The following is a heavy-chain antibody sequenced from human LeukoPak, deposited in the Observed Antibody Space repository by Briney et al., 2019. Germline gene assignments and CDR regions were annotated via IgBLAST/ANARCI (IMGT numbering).Heavy chain of an antibody. CDR2: ISSSSSTI. CDR1: GFTFSSYS. V-gene: IGHV3-48*01. CDR3: AGIPRIAAAG. J-gene: IGHJ4*02. D-gene: IGHD6-13*01. Sequence: PGGSLRLSCAASGFTFSSYSMNWVRQAPGKGLEWVSYISSSSSTIYYADSVKGRFTISRDNAKNSLYLQMNSLRAEDTAVYYCAGIPRIAAAGWGQGTLVTVSS.